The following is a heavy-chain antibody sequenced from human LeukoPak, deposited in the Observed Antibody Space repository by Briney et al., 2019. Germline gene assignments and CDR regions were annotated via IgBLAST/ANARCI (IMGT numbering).Heavy chain of an antibody. CDR1: GFTVSSNY. CDR3: AREKPYYYGMDV. CDR2: IYSGGIT. J-gene: IGHJ6*02. Sequence: PGGSLRLSCAASGFTVSSNYMSWVRQAPGKGLEWVSVIYSGGITYYADSVKGRFTISRDNSKNTLYLQMNSLRAEDTAVYYCAREKPYYYGMDVWGQGTTVTVSS. V-gene: IGHV3-53*05.